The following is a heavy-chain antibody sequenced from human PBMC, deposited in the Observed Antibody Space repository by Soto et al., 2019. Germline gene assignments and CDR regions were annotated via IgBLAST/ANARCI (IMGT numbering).Heavy chain of an antibody. Sequence: QVQLVESGGGVVQPGRSLRLSCAASGFTFSSYGMHWVRQAPGKGLEWVAVISYDGSNKYYADSVKGRFTISRDNSKNTLYLQMNSLRAEDTAVYYCAKDQADHYDFWSGYYRGGRYYYGMDVWGQGTTVTVSS. CDR1: GFTFSSYG. J-gene: IGHJ6*02. V-gene: IGHV3-30*18. CDR2: ISYDGSNK. CDR3: AKDQADHYDFWSGYYRGGRYYYGMDV. D-gene: IGHD3-3*01.